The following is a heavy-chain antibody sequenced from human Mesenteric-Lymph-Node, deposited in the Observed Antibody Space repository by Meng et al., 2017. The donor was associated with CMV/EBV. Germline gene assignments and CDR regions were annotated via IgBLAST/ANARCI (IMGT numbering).Heavy chain of an antibody. V-gene: IGHV1-18*01. CDR2: ISAYDGNT. CDR1: GYTFKVYG. CDR3: ARGLGFLEWLLPYYYYYGMDV. D-gene: IGHD3-3*01. Sequence: ASVKVSCKASGYTFKVYGVSWVRQAPGQGLEWMGWISAYDGNTNLAQKLQGRVTMTTDTSTSTAYMELRSLRSDDTAVYYCARGLGFLEWLLPYYYYYGMDVWGQGTTVTVSS. J-gene: IGHJ6*02.